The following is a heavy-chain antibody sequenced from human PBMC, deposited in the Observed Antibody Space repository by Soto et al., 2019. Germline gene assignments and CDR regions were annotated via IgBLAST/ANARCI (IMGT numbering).Heavy chain of an antibody. CDR3: ARQFDSDTSGYYYAY. CDR2: IMPIFGSA. J-gene: IGHJ4*02. Sequence: SVKVSCKASGGTFSRNTISWVRQAPGQGLEWMGGIMPIFGSANYAQKFQGRVTITADEYTRTVYMELSRLRSEDTAVYYCARQFDSDTSGYYYAYWGQGTLVTVSS. CDR1: GGTFSRNT. V-gene: IGHV1-69*13. D-gene: IGHD3-22*01.